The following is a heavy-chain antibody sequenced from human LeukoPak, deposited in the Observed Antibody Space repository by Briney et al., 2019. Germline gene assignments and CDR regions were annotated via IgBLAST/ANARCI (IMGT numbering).Heavy chain of an antibody. CDR1: GFTFDDYA. CDR3: AKDMAVRGSNYYYYGMDV. J-gene: IGHJ6*02. V-gene: IGHV3-9*01. D-gene: IGHD3-10*01. Sequence: GGSLRLSCAASGFTFDDYAMHWVQQAPRKGLEWVSGISWNSGSIGYSDSVKGRFTISRDNAKNSLYLQMNSLRAEDTALYYCAKDMAVRGSNYYYYGMDVWGQGTTVTVSS. CDR2: ISWNSGSI.